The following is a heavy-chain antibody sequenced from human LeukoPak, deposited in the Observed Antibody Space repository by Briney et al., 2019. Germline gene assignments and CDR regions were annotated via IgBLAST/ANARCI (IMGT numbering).Heavy chain of an antibody. J-gene: IGHJ3*02. CDR1: GYTFTSYA. Sequence: ASVTVSCKASGYTFTSYAMHWVRQAPGQRLDWMGRINAGNGNTKYSQKFQGRVTITRDTSASTAYMELSSLRSEDTAVYYCARVKVLLWFGELFDDAFDIWGQGTMVTVPS. CDR3: ARVKVLLWFGELFDDAFDI. V-gene: IGHV1-3*01. D-gene: IGHD3-10*01. CDR2: INAGNGNT.